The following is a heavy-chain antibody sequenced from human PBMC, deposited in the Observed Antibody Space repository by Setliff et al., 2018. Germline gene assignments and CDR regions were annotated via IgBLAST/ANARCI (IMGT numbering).Heavy chain of an antibody. CDR2: INQDGSQK. J-gene: IGHJ2*01. CDR3: ARGRPYSNIIWYFDL. CDR1: GFTFSSYS. Sequence: GGSLRLSCAASGFTFSSYSLNWVRQAPGKGLEWVANINQDGSQKYYVGSVKGRFTISRDNAKTSLSLQMNSLRAEDTAFYYCARGRPYSNIIWYFDLWGRGTLVTVSS. V-gene: IGHV3-7*03. D-gene: IGHD6-13*01.